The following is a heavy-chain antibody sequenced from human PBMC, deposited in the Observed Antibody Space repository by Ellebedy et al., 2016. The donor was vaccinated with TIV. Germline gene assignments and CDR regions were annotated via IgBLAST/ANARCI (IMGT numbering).Heavy chain of an antibody. V-gene: IGHV3-64D*06. CDR1: GFTFSSYA. D-gene: IGHD3-22*01. J-gene: IGHJ4*02. CDR3: VKDRYYYDSSGYSTLDY. Sequence: GESLKISXSASGFTFSSYAMHWVRQAPGKGLEYVSAISSNGGSTYYADSVKGRFTISRDNSKNTLYLQMSSLRAEDTAVYYCVKDRYYYDSSGYSTLDYWGQGTLVTVSS. CDR2: ISSNGGST.